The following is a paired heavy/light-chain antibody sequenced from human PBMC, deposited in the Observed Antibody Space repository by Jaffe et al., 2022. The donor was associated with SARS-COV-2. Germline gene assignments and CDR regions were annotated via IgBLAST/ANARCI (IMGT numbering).Light chain of an antibody. CDR3: QQLNSSPLT. CDR2: AAS. Sequence: DIQLTQSPSFLSASVGDRVTITCRASQGISSDLAWYQQKPGKAPKLLIFAASTLQSGVPSRFSGSGSGTEFTLTISSLQPEDFATYYCQQLNSSPLTFGQGTNLEIK. V-gene: IGKV1-9*01. J-gene: IGKJ2*01. CDR1: QGISSD.
Heavy chain of an antibody. V-gene: IGHV4-34*01. CDR1: GGSFSDYH. J-gene: IGHJ6*03. CDR2: INYSGGT. CDR3: ARKGRGVVINYYYYYMDV. D-gene: IGHD3-3*01. Sequence: QVQLQQWGAGLLKPSETLSLTCAVYGGSFSDYHWSWFRQPPGKGLEWIGEINYSGGTNYNPSLKSRVSISVDTSNKQFSLKLRSVTAADTAVYYCARKGRGVVINYYYYYMDVWAKGTTVTVAS.